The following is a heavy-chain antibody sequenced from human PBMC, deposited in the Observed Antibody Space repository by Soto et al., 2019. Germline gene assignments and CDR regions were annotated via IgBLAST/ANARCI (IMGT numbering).Heavy chain of an antibody. CDR2: INHSGST. Sequence: QVQLQQWGAGLLKPSETLSLTCAVYGGSFSGYYWSWIRQPPGKGLEWIGEINHSGSTNYNPSLKSRVTISVDTSKNQFSLKLSSVPAADTAVYYCASQDGGLRYYYYYMDVWGKGTTVTVSS. CDR1: GGSFSGYY. D-gene: IGHD3-16*01. V-gene: IGHV4-34*01. J-gene: IGHJ6*03. CDR3: ASQDGGLRYYYYYMDV.